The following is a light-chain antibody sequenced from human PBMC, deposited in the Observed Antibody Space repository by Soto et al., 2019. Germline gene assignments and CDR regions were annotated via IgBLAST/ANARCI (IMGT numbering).Light chain of an antibody. CDR2: PAS. CDR3: QQANSFPLT. J-gene: IGKJ4*01. CDR1: QAISIW. V-gene: IGKV1-12*01. Sequence: DIQMTQSPSSVSASVGDRVTITCRASQAISIWLAWYQQKPGKAPNLLIYPASSLQSGVPSRFSGSGSGTDFTLTISSLQSEDFATYYCQQANSFPLTFGGGTKVEIK.